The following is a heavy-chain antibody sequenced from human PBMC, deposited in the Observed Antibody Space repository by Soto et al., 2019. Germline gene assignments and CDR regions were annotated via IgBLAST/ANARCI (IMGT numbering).Heavy chain of an antibody. V-gene: IGHV4-59*08. D-gene: IGHD3-3*01. CDR2: IYYSGST. J-gene: IGHJ4*02. Sequence: SETLSLTCTVSGDPLTSYYWSWIRQSPGKGLEWIGNIYYSGSTNYNPALKSRVTISVDTSKNQFSLKLSSVTAADTAVYYCARVKDFWSGYYGYYFDYWGQGTLVTVSS. CDR3: ARVKDFWSGYYGYYFDY. CDR1: GDPLTSYY.